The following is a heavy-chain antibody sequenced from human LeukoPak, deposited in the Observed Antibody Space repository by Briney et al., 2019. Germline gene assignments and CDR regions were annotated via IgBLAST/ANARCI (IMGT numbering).Heavy chain of an antibody. D-gene: IGHD6-19*01. V-gene: IGHV3-21*01. CDR2: ISSSSHYI. CDR3: ARDPSGWYFVDY. CDR1: GFTFSSYT. Sequence: GGSLRLSCAASGFTFSSYTMNWVRQAPGKGLEWVSYISSSSHYIYYADSVKGRFTISRDNAKNSLYLQMNSLRAEDTAVYYCARDPSGWYFVDYWGQGTLVTVSS. J-gene: IGHJ4*02.